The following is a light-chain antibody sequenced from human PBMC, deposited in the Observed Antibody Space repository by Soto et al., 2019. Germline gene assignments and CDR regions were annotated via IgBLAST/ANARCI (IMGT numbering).Light chain of an antibody. CDR2: EVS. CDR3: SSYSRSTAYL. Sequence: QSVLTQPASVSGSPGQSITISCTGTSSDVGGYDYVSWYQLHPGKAPKLMVFEVSNRPSGVSYRFSGSKSGNTASLPISGLQAEDEAEYFCSSYSRSTAYLFGTGTKVTVL. J-gene: IGLJ1*01. CDR1: SSDVGGYDY. V-gene: IGLV2-14*01.